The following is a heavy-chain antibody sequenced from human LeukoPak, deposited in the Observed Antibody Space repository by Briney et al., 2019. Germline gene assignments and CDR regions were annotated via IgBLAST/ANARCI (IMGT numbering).Heavy chain of an antibody. J-gene: IGHJ3*02. CDR3: ARHEAYCGGDCYPDAFDI. Sequence: ASETLSLTCTVSGGSISSSSYYWGWIRQPPGKGLEWIGSIYYSGSTYYNPSLKSRVTISVDTSKNQFSLKLSSVTAADTAVYYCARHEAYCGGDCYPDAFDIWGQGTMVTVSS. CDR2: IYYSGST. V-gene: IGHV4-39*01. CDR1: GGSISSSSYY. D-gene: IGHD2-21*02.